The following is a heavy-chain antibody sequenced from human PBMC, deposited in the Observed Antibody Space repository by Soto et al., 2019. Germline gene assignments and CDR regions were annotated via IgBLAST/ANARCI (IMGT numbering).Heavy chain of an antibody. V-gene: IGHV4-59*08. Sequence: PSETLSLTCTVSGGSFSPNYLSWIRQPPGKGLEWVGYIYYDGTARHNPPLKSRVTISVDTSKNLFSLKLSSVTATDTAVYHCARLHGTNWFDPWGQGTLVTVSS. D-gene: IGHD6-13*01. CDR3: ARLHGTNWFDP. CDR1: GGSFSPNY. CDR2: IYYDGTA. J-gene: IGHJ5*02.